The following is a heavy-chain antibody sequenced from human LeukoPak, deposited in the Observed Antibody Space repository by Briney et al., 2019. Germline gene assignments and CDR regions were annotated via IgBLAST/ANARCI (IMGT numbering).Heavy chain of an antibody. CDR2: IYYSGST. CDR3: ARNTIAAAGSFDY. J-gene: IGHJ4*02. D-gene: IGHD6-13*01. V-gene: IGHV4-59*01. CDR1: GGSISSYY. Sequence: PSETLSLTCTVSGGSISSYYWSWIRQPPGKGLGWIGYIYYSGSTNYNPSLKSRVTISVDTSKNQFSLKLSSVTAADTAVYYCARNTIAAAGSFDYWGQGTLVTVSS.